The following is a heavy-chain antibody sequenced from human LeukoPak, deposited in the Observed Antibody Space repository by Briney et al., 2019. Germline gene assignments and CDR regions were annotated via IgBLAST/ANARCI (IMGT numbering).Heavy chain of an antibody. D-gene: IGHD5-18*01. CDR3: ARDRNSYGSWHFDY. CDR2: ISGSGGST. Sequence: GGSLRLSCAASGFTFSSYAMSWVRQAPGMGLEWVSAISGSGGSTYYADSVKGRFTISRDNAKNSLYLQMNSLRAEDTAVYYCARDRNSYGSWHFDYWGQGTLVTVSP. CDR1: GFTFSSYA. J-gene: IGHJ4*02. V-gene: IGHV3-23*01.